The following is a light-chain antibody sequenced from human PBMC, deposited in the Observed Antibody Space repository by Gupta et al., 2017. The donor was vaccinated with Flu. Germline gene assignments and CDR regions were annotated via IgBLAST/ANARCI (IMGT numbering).Light chain of an antibody. V-gene: IGKV1-5*03. J-gene: IGKJ4*01. Sequence: DIQMTQSPSTLSASVGDRVTFTCRASQNILRFLAWYQHKPGQAPKLLIYESSTLAYGVPSRFSGSGSETEFSLSISGLQPDDFATYYCQQYYTYILSFGGRTKVQI. CDR2: ESS. CDR3: QQYYTYILS. CDR1: QNILRF.